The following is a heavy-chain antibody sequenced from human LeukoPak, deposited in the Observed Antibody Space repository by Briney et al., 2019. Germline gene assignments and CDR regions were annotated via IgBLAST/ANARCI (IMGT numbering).Heavy chain of an antibody. CDR2: ITWNSGSV. CDR1: GFKFDEYA. D-gene: IGHD3-3*01. J-gene: IGHJ6*02. Sequence: GGSLRLSCAASGFKFDEYAMHWVRQVPGQGLEWVSGITWNSGSVGYADSVRGRFTISRDNAKNSLYLQMNSLRPEDAALYYCAKDGAIFGVPITRGGMDVWGQGTTVTVSS. CDR3: AKDGAIFGVPITRGGMDV. V-gene: IGHV3-9*01.